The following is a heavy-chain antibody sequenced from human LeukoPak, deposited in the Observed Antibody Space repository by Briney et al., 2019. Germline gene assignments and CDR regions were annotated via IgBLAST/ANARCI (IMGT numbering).Heavy chain of an antibody. CDR2: INPRDGTT. J-gene: IGHJ4*02. D-gene: IGHD6-13*01. V-gene: IGHV1-46*01. CDR3: ARGSGYSSSWFY. Sequence: ASVKVSCKASGYIFTNYYMHWVRQAPGQSLEWMGMINPRDGTTSNAQKFQGRVTMTRDTSTSTVYMELSGLRSEDTAVYYCARGSGYSSSWFYWGQGTLVTVSS. CDR1: GYIFTNYY.